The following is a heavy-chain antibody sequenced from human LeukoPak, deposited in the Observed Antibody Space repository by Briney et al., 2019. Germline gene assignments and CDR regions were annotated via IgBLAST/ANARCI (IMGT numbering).Heavy chain of an antibody. D-gene: IGHD6-19*01. J-gene: IGHJ4*02. CDR3: ARHPLQWLAYIDY. V-gene: IGHV4-39*01. CDR1: GVSMTSRIVY. CDR2: IYDSGSAYYNPSLRSPVT. Sequence: SETLSLTCTVSGVSMTSRIVYWAWIRQPPGKGLEWIGSIYDSGSAYYNPSLRSPVTYYNPSLKSRVTISVDTSKNQFSLKLSSVTAADTAVYYCARHPLQWLAYIDYWGQGTLVTVSS.